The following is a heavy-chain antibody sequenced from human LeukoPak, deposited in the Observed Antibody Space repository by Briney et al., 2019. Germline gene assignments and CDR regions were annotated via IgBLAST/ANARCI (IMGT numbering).Heavy chain of an antibody. CDR2: ISGSGGST. Sequence: GGSLRLSCAASGFTFSSYAMSWVRQAPGKGLEWASAISGSGGSTYYADSVKGRFTISRDNSKNTLYLQMNSLRAEDTAVYYCAKDMDIVVVAWFDPWGQGTLVTVSS. D-gene: IGHD2-15*01. J-gene: IGHJ5*02. CDR1: GFTFSSYA. CDR3: AKDMDIVVVAWFDP. V-gene: IGHV3-23*01.